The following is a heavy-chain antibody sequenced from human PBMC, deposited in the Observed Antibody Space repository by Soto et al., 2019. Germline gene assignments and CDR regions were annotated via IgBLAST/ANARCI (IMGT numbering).Heavy chain of an antibody. CDR1: GFPFSSYS. D-gene: IGHD3-22*01. CDR3: AKARVVVVITNPFDY. Sequence: GGPLSLSCAASGFPFSSYSMSWVRQAPGKGLEWVSAISGSGGSTYYADSVKGRFTVSRDNSKNTLYLQMNSLRAEDTAVYYCAKARVVVVITNPFDYWGQGTLVTVSS. V-gene: IGHV3-23*01. J-gene: IGHJ4*02. CDR2: ISGSGGST.